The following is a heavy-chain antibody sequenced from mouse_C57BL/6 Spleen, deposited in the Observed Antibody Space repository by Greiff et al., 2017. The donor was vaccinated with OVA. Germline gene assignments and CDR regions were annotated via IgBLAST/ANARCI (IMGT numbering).Heavy chain of an antibody. CDR1: GYTFTDYY. D-gene: IGHD1-1*01. Sequence: VKLQQSGAELVKPGASVKISCKASGYTFTDYYINWVKQRPGQGLEWIGKIGPGSGSTYYNEKFKGKATLTADKSSSTAYMQLSSLTSEDSAVYFCARSGGSSYGYFDVWGTGTTVTVSS. CDR2: IGPGSGST. CDR3: ARSGGSSYGYFDV. V-gene: IGHV1-77*01. J-gene: IGHJ1*03.